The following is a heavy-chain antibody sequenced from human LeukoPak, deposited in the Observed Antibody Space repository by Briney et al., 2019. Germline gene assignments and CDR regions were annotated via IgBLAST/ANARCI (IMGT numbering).Heavy chain of an antibody. V-gene: IGHV3-66*04. Sequence: GGSLRLSCAASGFTLSSNYMSWVRQAPGKGREWGSVIYSGGGTYYSESAKGRVTISRDKSKKTRYLQKKSLRGGETAVYYCGRQPPGIVVISGAFDISGQGTMLTASS. J-gene: IGHJ3*02. CDR3: GRQPPGIVVISGAFDI. D-gene: IGHD3-22*01. CDR2: IYSGGGT. CDR1: GFTLSSNY.